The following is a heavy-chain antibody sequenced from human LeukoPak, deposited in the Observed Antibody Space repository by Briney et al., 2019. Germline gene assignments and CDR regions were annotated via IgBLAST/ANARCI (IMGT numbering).Heavy chain of an antibody. D-gene: IGHD4-23*01. J-gene: IGHJ4*02. CDR3: ARDIDYGGNSYDY. V-gene: IGHV3-21*01. CDR2: ISESISYK. Sequence: PGGSLRLSCAASGFIFSSYSMNWVRQAPGRGLEWVSSISESISYKYYADSVKGRFTISRDNAKNSLYLQMNSLRAEDTAVYCCARDIDYGGNSYDYWGQGTLVTVSS. CDR1: GFIFSSYS.